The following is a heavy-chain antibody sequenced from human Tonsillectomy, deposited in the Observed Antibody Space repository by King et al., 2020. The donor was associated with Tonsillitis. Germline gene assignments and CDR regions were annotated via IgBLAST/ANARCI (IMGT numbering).Heavy chain of an antibody. CDR2: IYRGGNT. J-gene: IGHJ2*01. CDR3: ARGQTGRDGYNPYWYFDL. D-gene: IGHD5-24*01. Sequence: VQLVESGGGLIQPGGSLRLALAASGFTVSGNYMSWVLQAPGKRLDLCAVIYRGGNTYYADSVKGLFTISRDSFNNTLYLKMNSLRPEDTAVYYCARGQTGRDGYNPYWYFDLWGRGTLVTVSS. CDR1: GFTVSGNY. V-gene: IGHV3-53*01.